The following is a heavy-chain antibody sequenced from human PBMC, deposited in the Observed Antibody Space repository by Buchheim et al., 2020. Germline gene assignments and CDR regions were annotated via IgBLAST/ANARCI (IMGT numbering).Heavy chain of an antibody. D-gene: IGHD2-15*01. J-gene: IGHJ5*02. Sequence: QLQLQESGPGLVKPSETLSLTCTVSGGSISSSNYYWGWIRQPPGKGLEWIGSIYYSGSTYYNPSLKSRVTISIDTSQNQFSLKLSSVTAADTSVYYCARHVSGYCSGGSCLRLNWFDPWGQGTL. CDR2: IYYSGST. CDR3: ARHVSGYCSGGSCLRLNWFDP. V-gene: IGHV4-39*01. CDR1: GGSISSSNYY.